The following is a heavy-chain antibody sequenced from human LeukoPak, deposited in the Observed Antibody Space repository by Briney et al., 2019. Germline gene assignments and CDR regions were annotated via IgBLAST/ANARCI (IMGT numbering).Heavy chain of an antibody. D-gene: IGHD4-17*01. Sequence: SVTVSFKASGGTFIIYAISWVRQAPGQGLEWMGGIIPIFGTANYAQKFQGRVTITADESTSTAYMELSSLRSEDTAVYYCARNDHGDYYTNFDYWGQGTLVTVSS. CDR3: ARNDHGDYYTNFDY. V-gene: IGHV1-69*13. CDR2: IIPIFGTA. J-gene: IGHJ4*02. CDR1: GGTFIIYA.